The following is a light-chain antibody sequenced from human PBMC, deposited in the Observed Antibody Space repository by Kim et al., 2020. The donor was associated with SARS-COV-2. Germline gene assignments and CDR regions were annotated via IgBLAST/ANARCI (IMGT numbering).Light chain of an antibody. CDR2: GNS. V-gene: IGLV1-40*01. CDR3: QSYDSSLSGYVV. CDR1: SSNIGAGYD. Sequence: VPISFTGSSSNIGAGYDVHWYQQLPGTAPKLLIYGNSNRPSGVPDRFSGSKSGTSASLAITGLQAEDEADYYCQSYDSSLSGYVVFGGGTKLTVL. J-gene: IGLJ2*01.